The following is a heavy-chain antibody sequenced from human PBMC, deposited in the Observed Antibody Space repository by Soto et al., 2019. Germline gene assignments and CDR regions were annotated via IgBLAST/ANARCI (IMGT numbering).Heavy chain of an antibody. V-gene: IGHV4-61*03. CDR3: VRVLDSSWYADL. D-gene: IGHD3-22*01. CDR1: GGSVSNASFY. CDR2: IFYTGVT. J-gene: IGHJ2*01. Sequence: QVQLQESGPGLVKPSETLSLTCSVSGGSVSNASFYWTWIRQAPGTGLEYIGYIFYTGVTNYNPSPSGRVTISLDTSKHHFSLKLNSMTAADTPVYYCVRVLDSSWYADLWGRGTIVTVSA.